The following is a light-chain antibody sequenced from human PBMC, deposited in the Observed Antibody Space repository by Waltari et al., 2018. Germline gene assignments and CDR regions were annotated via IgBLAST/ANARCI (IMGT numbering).Light chain of an antibody. CDR1: SSDAGSHNS. CDR2: DVS. CDR3: SSQSSNNVVL. Sequence: QSALTHPASVSGSPGQSITTPCTGISSDAGSHNSVSWYQDHPGQGPKVIIYDVSDRPSGVSARFSGSKSGNTASLTISGLQAEDEADYYCSSQSSNNVVLFGGGTKVTVL. J-gene: IGLJ3*02. V-gene: IGLV2-14*03.